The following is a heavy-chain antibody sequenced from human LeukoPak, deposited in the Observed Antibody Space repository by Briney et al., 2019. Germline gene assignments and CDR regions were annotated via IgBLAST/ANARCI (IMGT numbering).Heavy chain of an antibody. J-gene: IGHJ4*02. D-gene: IGHD4-17*01. Sequence: SETLSLTCTVSGGSISSSTYYWGCVRQPPGKGLDWIGSIFYIGSTQYTQYNPSLKSRVTISADTSKNQFSLKLRSVTAADTAVYYCARGPDTVTTATLDNWGQGTLVTVSS. CDR2: IFYIGST. CDR3: ARGPDTVTTATLDN. CDR1: GGSISSSTYY. V-gene: IGHV4-39*07.